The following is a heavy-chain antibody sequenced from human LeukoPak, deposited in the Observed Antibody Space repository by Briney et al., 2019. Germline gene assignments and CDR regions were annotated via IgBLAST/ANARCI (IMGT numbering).Heavy chain of an antibody. Sequence: SETLSLTCTVSGGSISSSSYYWGWICQPPGKGLEWIGSIYYTGGTYYNPSLKSRLTISVDTSKNQFSLKLDSVTAADTAVYYCARGGYYGSGNDFRFDPWGQGTLVTVSS. CDR2: IYYTGGT. CDR3: ARGGYYGSGNDFRFDP. D-gene: IGHD3-10*01. V-gene: IGHV4-39*07. J-gene: IGHJ5*02. CDR1: GGSISSSSYY.